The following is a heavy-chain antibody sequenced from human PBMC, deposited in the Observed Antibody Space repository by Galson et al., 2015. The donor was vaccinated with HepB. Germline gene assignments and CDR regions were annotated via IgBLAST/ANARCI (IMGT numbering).Heavy chain of an antibody. Sequence: SLRLSCAASGFTFSSYSMNWVRQAPGKGLEWVSSISSSSSYIYYADSVKGRFTISRDNAKNSLYLQMNSLRAEDTAVYYCARGGRQAVVRGDYWGQGTLVTVSS. CDR3: ARGGRQAVVRGDY. J-gene: IGHJ4*02. CDR2: ISSSSSYI. V-gene: IGHV3-21*01. D-gene: IGHD3-10*01. CDR1: GFTFSSYS.